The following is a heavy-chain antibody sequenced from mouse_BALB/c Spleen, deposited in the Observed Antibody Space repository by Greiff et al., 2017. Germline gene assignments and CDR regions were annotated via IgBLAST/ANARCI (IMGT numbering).Heavy chain of an antibody. V-gene: IGHV5-6-5*01. CDR2: ISSGGST. D-gene: IGHD1-1*01. J-gene: IGHJ1*01. CDR1: GFTFSSYA. Sequence: DVMLVESGGGLVKPGGSLKLSCAASGFTFSSYAMSWVRQTPEKRLEWVASISSGGSTYYPDSVKGRFTISRDNARNILYLQMSSLRSEDTAMYYCARVGSTTVVAKRYFDVWGAGTTVTVSS. CDR3: ARVGSTTVVAKRYFDV.